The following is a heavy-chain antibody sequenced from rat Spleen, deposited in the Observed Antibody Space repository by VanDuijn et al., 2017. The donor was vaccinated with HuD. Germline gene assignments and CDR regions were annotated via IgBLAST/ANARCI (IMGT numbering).Heavy chain of an antibody. CDR3: TRGYVMDA. Sequence: EVQLVESDGGLVQPGRSLKLSCAASGFTFSDYYMAWVRQAPTKGLEWVATINPGGYNTYYRDSVKGRFTVSRDNSKSTLYLQMDSLRSEDTATYYCTRGYVMDAWGQGASVTVSS. J-gene: IGHJ4*01. CDR2: INPGGYNT. V-gene: IGHV5-25*01. CDR1: GFTFSDYY.